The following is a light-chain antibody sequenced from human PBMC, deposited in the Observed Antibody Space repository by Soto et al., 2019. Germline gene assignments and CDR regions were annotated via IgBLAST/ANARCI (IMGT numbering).Light chain of an antibody. V-gene: IGLV1-44*01. CDR2: NND. Sequence: QSVLTQAPSASGTPGQRVTISCSGSNSNIGSNTVSWYQQVPGTAPKVLIYNNDQRPSGVPDRLSGSKSGTSASLAIGGLQSEDEADYYCAAWDGSRNGWVFGGGTKLTVL. J-gene: IGLJ3*02. CDR3: AAWDGSRNGWV. CDR1: NSNIGSNT.